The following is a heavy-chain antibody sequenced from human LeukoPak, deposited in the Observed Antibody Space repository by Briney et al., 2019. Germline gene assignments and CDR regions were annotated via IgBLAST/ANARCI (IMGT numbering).Heavy chain of an antibody. D-gene: IGHD6-19*01. CDR2: INWDGSTT. J-gene: IGHJ4*02. Sequence: GGSLRLSCAASGFTFDDYTMHWVRQVPGKGLEWVSLINWDGSTTYYPDTVKGRFTISRDNSKNTLYLQMNSLRAEDTAVYYCAKDKQGQIAVAGEFDYWGQGTLVTVSS. V-gene: IGHV3-43*01. CDR1: GFTFDDYT. CDR3: AKDKQGQIAVAGEFDY.